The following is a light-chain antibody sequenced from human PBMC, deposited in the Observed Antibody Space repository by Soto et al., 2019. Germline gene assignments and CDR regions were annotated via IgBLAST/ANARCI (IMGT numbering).Light chain of an antibody. Sequence: EIVLTQSPGTLSLSPGERATLSCRASQSVSSSYLAWYQQKPGQAPRLLIYGASSRATGIPDRFSGSRSGTDFTLTSSRLEPEDFAVYYCQQYGRSPWTFGQGTKVEIK. CDR3: QQYGRSPWT. V-gene: IGKV3-20*01. CDR1: QSVSSSY. CDR2: GAS. J-gene: IGKJ1*01.